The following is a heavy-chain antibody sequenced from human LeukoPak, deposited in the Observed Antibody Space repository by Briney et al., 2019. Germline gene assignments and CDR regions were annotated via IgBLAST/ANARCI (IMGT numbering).Heavy chain of an antibody. CDR2: IYYSGST. J-gene: IGHJ4*02. Sequence: SETLSLTCTVSGGSISSGGYYWSWIRQHPGKGLEWIGYIYYSGSTYYNPSLKSRVTISVDTSKNQFSLKLSSVTAADTAVYYCARFIGGMTTVPDYFDYWGQGTLVTVSS. CDR1: GGSISSGGYY. CDR3: ARFIGGMTTVPDYFDY. V-gene: IGHV4-31*03. D-gene: IGHD4-17*01.